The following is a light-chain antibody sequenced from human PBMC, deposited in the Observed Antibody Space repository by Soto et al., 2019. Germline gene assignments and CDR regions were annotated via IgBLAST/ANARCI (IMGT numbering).Light chain of an antibody. Sequence: AIHVTQSPSSLSVSVGYSLTITCRTSQGIRSALGWYQQKPVKVPKLLIYAASTLQRGASQRFTGSGSGRDFTLTITTPQPEDFATYSCLLDYAQVWAFGQGTKV. V-gene: IGKV1-6*01. CDR3: LLDYAQVWA. CDR2: AAS. CDR1: QGIRSA. J-gene: IGKJ1*01.